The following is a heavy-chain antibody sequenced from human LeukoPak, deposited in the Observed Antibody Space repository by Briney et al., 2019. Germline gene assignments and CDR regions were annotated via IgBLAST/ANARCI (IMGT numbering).Heavy chain of an antibody. CDR3: ATIKRGNIFGYFDF. D-gene: IGHD5-18*01. Sequence: SETLSLTCAVSGASMNTHYWSWIRQPPGKGLEWIGYMLDTVTTKDNLSLKSRFTLSADTSKNQFSLRLTSVTAADTAVYYCATIKRGNIFGYFDFWGQGTPVTVSS. CDR1: GASMNTHY. V-gene: IGHV4-59*11. J-gene: IGHJ4*02. CDR2: MLDTVTT.